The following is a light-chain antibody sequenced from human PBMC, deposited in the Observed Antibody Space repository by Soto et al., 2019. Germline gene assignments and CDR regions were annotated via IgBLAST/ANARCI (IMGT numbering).Light chain of an antibody. CDR1: QSVSSSY. CDR2: GAS. Sequence: EIVLTQSPGTLSLSPGERATLSCRASQSVSSSYLAWYQQKPGHAPRLLIYGASSRATGIPDRFSGSGSGTDFTLTISRLESEDFAVYYCQQYSGSPPLTFGQGTRVEIK. V-gene: IGKV3-20*01. CDR3: QQYSGSPPLT. J-gene: IGKJ1*01.